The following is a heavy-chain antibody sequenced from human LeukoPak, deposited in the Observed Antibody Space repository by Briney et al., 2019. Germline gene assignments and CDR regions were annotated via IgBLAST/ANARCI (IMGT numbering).Heavy chain of an antibody. D-gene: IGHD1-1*01. V-gene: IGHV1-46*01. CDR1: GYTFTSFY. Sequence: GASVKVSCKAFGYTFTSFYIHWVRQAPGQGLEWMGKINPSGGSTSYAQKFQGRVTVTRDTSTSTVYMELSSLRSEDTAVYYCARTMVDGGTNYWGQGSLVTVSS. CDR3: ARTMVDGGTNY. J-gene: IGHJ4*02. CDR2: INPSGGST.